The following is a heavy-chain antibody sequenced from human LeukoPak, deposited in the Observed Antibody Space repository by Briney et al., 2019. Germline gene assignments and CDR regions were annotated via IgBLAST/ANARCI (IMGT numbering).Heavy chain of an antibody. Sequence: GGSLRLSCAASGFTVSSNYMSWVRQAPGKGLEWVSVIYSGGSTYYADSVKGRFTISRDNSKNTLYLQMNSLRAEDTAVYYCAKDRITIFGVVFSNFDYWGQGTLVTVPS. CDR1: GFTVSSNY. CDR2: IYSGGST. J-gene: IGHJ4*02. CDR3: AKDRITIFGVVFSNFDY. D-gene: IGHD3-3*01. V-gene: IGHV3-53*01.